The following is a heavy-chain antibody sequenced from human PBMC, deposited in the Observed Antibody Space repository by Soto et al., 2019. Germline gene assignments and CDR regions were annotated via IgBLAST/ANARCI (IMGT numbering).Heavy chain of an antibody. CDR1: GFTFSSYW. J-gene: IGHJ6*03. V-gene: IGHV3-7*01. CDR3: ARVGYYDSSGYYLSAYYYYYYMDV. Sequence: PGGSLRLSCAASGFTFSSYWMSWVRQAPGKGLEWVANIKQDGSEKYYVDSVKGRFTISRDNAKNSLYLQMNSLRAEDTAVYYCARVGYYDSSGYYLSAYYYYYYMDVWGKGTTVTVSS. CDR2: IKQDGSEK. D-gene: IGHD3-22*01.